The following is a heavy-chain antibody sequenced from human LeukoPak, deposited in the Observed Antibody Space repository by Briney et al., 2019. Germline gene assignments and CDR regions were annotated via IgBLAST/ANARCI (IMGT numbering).Heavy chain of an antibody. Sequence: GGSLRLSCEASVFTFSSYAMSWVRQAPGKGLEWVSAIGGNGATYYAESVKGRFTISRDTSRNTLYLQMNSLRAEDTAVYNCARHSSQGTFDNWGQGALVTVSS. D-gene: IGHD2-15*01. CDR3: ARHSSQGTFDN. J-gene: IGHJ4*02. CDR1: VFTFSSYA. CDR2: IGGNGAT. V-gene: IGHV3-23*01.